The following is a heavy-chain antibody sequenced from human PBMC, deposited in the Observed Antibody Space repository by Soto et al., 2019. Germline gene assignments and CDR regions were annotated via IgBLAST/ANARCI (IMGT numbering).Heavy chain of an antibody. Sequence: SETLSLTCAVYGGSFSGYYWSWIRQPPGKGLEWIGEINHSGSTNYNPSLKSRVTISVDTSKNQFSLKLSSVTAADTAVYYCRGPPPRYSGYDPHYYYYYMDVWGKGTTVTVSS. CDR3: RGPPPRYSGYDPHYYYYYMDV. CDR2: INHSGST. V-gene: IGHV4-34*01. D-gene: IGHD5-12*01. CDR1: GGSFSGYY. J-gene: IGHJ6*03.